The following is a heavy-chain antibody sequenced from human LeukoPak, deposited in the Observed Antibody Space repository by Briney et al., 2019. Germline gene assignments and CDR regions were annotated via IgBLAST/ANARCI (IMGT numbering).Heavy chain of an antibody. CDR2: ISANNGDT. J-gene: IGHJ4*02. CDR1: GYTFTSYG. D-gene: IGHD1-1*01. V-gene: IGHV1-18*01. CDR3: ARESHETREDY. Sequence: GASVKVSCKASGYTFTSYGISWVRQAPGQGHEWMGWISANNGDTDYPPKLQDRVTMTTDTYTSTAYMELRSLRSDDTAMYYCARESHETREDYWGQGTLVTVSS.